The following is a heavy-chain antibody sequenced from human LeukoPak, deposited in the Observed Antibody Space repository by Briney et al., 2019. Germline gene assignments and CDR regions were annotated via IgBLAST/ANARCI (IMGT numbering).Heavy chain of an antibody. J-gene: IGHJ3*02. D-gene: IGHD6-19*01. CDR3: ARGRGSGWYVGAFDI. CDR2: INPNSGGT. V-gene: IGHV1-2*02. CDR1: GYTFTGYY. Sequence: ASVKVSCKASGYTFTGYYMHWVRQAPGQGLEWMGWINPNSGGTNYAQKFQGRVTMTRDTSISTAYMELSRPRSDDTAVYYCARGRGSGWYVGAFDIWGQGTMVTVSS.